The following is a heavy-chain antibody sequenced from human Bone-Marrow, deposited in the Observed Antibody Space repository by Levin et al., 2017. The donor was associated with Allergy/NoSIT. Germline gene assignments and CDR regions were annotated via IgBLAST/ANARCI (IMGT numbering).Heavy chain of an antibody. CDR2: ISHTSNTI. Sequence: SCVASGFNFFDDYMTWIRQAPGKGLEWVSFISHTSNTIHYGDSVKGRFTISRDNTRNLLFLQMNSLRADDTAVYYCARAFSTGGMDVWGQGTTVTVSS. CDR3: ARAFSTGGMDV. CDR1: GFNFFDDY. V-gene: IGHV3-11*01. D-gene: IGHD2/OR15-2a*01. J-gene: IGHJ6*02.